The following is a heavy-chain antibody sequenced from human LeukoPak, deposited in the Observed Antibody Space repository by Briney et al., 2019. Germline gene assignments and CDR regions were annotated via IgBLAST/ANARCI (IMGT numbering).Heavy chain of an antibody. CDR1: GFTFSSYS. D-gene: IGHD1-26*01. Sequence: GGSLRLSCAASGFTFSSYSMNWVRQAPGKGLEWVSYISSSSSTIYYADSVKGRFTISRDNAKNSLYLQMNSLRAEDTAVYYCAKDGDTMSGTYYYDMDVWGKGTTVTIS. V-gene: IGHV3-48*01. CDR2: ISSSSSTI. CDR3: AKDGDTMSGTYYYDMDV. J-gene: IGHJ6*03.